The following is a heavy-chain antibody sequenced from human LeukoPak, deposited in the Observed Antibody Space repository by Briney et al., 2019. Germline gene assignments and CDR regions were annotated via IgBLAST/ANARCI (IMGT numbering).Heavy chain of an antibody. D-gene: IGHD2-21*02. Sequence: PSETLSLTCTVSGDSVTSGGYFWTWIRNHPGKGLEWIVYISNSGTTSYNPSLKSRVSISVDTSNNQFSLSLSSVTAADTAVYYCARDVVVTSSPDAFDIWGQGTMVAVSS. CDR3: ARDVVVTSSPDAFDI. CDR2: ISNSGTT. J-gene: IGHJ3*02. CDR1: GDSVTSGGYF. V-gene: IGHV4-31*03.